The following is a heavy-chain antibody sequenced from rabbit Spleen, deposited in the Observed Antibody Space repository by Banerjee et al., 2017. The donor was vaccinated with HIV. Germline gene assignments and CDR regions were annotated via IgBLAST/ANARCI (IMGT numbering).Heavy chain of an antibody. CDR3: ARDTSSSFSSYGMDL. Sequence: QSLEESGGGLVKPGASLTLTCKASGVSFSSGSYMCWVRQAPGKGLEWIACIDGGSSGISYSANWAKGRFTISKTSSTTVTLQMTSLTAADTATYFCARDTSSSFSSYGMDLWGQGTLVTVS. V-gene: IGHV1S40*01. D-gene: IGHD1-1*01. J-gene: IGHJ6*01. CDR1: GVSFSSGSY. CDR2: IDGGSSGIS.